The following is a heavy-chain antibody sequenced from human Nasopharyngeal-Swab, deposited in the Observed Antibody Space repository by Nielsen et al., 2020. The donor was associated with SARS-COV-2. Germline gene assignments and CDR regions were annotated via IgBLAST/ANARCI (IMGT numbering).Heavy chain of an antibody. V-gene: IGHV3-48*04. J-gene: IGHJ4*02. CDR1: GFTFSSNS. Sequence: GVLKISCAASGFTFSSNSMNWVRQAPGGGLEWVSFISSSGSIIYNADSVKGRFTISRDNAKNSLYLQMNSLRAEDTAVYYCARDRPGVATSGEFDYWGQGTLVTVSS. CDR2: ISSSGSII. CDR3: ARDRPGVATSGEFDY. D-gene: IGHD6-13*01.